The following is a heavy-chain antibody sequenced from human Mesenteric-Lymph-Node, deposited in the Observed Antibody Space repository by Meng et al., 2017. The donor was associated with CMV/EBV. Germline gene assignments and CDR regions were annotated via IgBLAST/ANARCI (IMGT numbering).Heavy chain of an antibody. Sequence: GESLKISCAASGFTFDDHSMAWVRQVPGQGLEWVAGTNWRGGASGYADSVKGRFSISRDNAKNSLYLQMNSLRAEDTAVYYCARGWTGLIDYWGQGTVVTVSS. J-gene: IGHJ4*02. D-gene: IGHD3/OR15-3a*01. CDR3: ARGWTGLIDY. V-gene: IGHV3-20*04. CDR2: TNWRGGAS. CDR1: GFTFDDHS.